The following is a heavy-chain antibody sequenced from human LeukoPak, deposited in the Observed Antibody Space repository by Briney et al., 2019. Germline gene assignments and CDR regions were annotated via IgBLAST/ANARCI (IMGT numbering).Heavy chain of an antibody. D-gene: IGHD3-22*01. Sequence: SETLSLTCTVSGGSISSYYWSWIRQPPGKGLEWIGYIYYSGSINYNPSLKSRVTISVDTSKNQFSLKLSSVTAADTAVYYCARVPTYYYDSSGYFDYWGQGTLVTVSS. J-gene: IGHJ4*02. V-gene: IGHV4-59*01. CDR2: IYYSGSI. CDR1: GGSISSYY. CDR3: ARVPTYYYDSSGYFDY.